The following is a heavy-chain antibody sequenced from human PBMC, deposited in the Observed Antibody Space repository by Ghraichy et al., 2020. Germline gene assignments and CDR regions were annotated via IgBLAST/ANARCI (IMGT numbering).Heavy chain of an antibody. V-gene: IGHV4-34*01. CDR3: ARDQWLRSVSVGYYYFDY. J-gene: IGHJ4*02. Sequence: SETLSLTCAVYGGSFSGYYWSWIRQPPGKGLEWIGEINHSGSTNYNPSLKSRVTISVDTSKNQFSLKLSSVTAADTAVYYCARDQWLRSVSVGYYYFDYWGQGTLVTVSS. D-gene: IGHD5-12*01. CDR2: INHSGST. CDR1: GGSFSGYY.